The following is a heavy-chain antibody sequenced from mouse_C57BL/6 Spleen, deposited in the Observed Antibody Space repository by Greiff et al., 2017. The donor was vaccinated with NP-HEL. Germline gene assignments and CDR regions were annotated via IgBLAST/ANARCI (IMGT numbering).Heavy chain of an antibody. D-gene: IGHD2-4*01. CDR3: ARDPYDYDEGPWFAY. CDR1: GYAFSSSW. Sequence: VQLKESGPELVKPGASVKISCKASGYAFSSSWMNWVKQRPGKGLEWIGRIYPGDGDTNYNGKFKGKATLTADKSSSTAYMQLSSLTSEDSAVYFCARDPYDYDEGPWFAYWGQGTLVTVSA. CDR2: IYPGDGDT. J-gene: IGHJ3*01. V-gene: IGHV1-82*01.